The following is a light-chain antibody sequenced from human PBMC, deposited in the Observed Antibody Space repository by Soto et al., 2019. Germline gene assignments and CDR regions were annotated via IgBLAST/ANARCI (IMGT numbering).Light chain of an antibody. J-gene: IGKJ2*01. CDR1: QNLGKW. Sequence: IQLTQSPSIVSASVGDRVAITCRASQNLGKWLAWYQHKAGKAPKLLVFDASNLHDGVPSRFSGTGSGTEFTLTISGLQPDDVGTYYRQQYECSYSFGQGTTVDIK. V-gene: IGKV1-5*01. CDR3: QQYECSYS. CDR2: DAS.